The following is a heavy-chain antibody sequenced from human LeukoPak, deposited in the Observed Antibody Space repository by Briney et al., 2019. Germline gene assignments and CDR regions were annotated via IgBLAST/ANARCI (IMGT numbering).Heavy chain of an antibody. J-gene: IGHJ6*03. CDR2: IIPIFGTA. D-gene: IGHD2-2*01. CDR1: GGTFSSYA. V-gene: IGHV1-69*13. Sequence: ASVKVSCKASGGTFSSYAISWVRQAPGQGLEWMGGIIPIFGTANYAQKFQGRVTITADESTSTAYMELSSLRSEDTAVYYCARDGGYCSSTSCSHWSYYYYYYMDVWGKGTTVTVSS. CDR3: ARDGGYCSSTSCSHWSYYYYYYMDV.